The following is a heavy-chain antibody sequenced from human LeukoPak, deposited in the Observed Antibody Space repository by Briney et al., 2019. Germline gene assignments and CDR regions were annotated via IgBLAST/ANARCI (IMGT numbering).Heavy chain of an antibody. V-gene: IGHV3-7*01. Sequence: GGSLRLSCAASGFTFSSYWMSWVRQAPGKGLEWVANIKQDGSEKYYVDSVKGRFTISRDNAKNSLYLQMNSLRAEDTAVYYCASYSSSWYAPGFWDIWGQGTMVTVSS. CDR3: ASYSSSWYAPGFWDI. J-gene: IGHJ3*02. CDR1: GFTFSSYW. D-gene: IGHD6-13*01. CDR2: IKQDGSEK.